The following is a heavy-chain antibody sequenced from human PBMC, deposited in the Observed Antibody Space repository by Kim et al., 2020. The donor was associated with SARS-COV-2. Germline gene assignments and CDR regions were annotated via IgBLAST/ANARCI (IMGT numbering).Heavy chain of an antibody. D-gene: IGHD3-22*01. Sequence: SETLSLTCSVSDASITNRMYYWAWIRQSPEKGLEWIGTIYYGGSPFYNPALKSRLTISADASQNRFSLKVASMTAADAAVYYCARCLEGRDSFDICGQGRTVVVSS. CDR2: IYYGGSP. V-gene: IGHV4-39*01. CDR3: ARCLEGRDSFDI. CDR1: DASITNRMYY. J-gene: IGHJ3*02.